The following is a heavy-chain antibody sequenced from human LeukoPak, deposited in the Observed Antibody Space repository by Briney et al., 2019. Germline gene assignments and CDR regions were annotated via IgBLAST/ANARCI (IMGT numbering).Heavy chain of an antibody. Sequence: GGSLRLSCVASGFPFSSYWMTWVRQAPGKGLEWVANIKQDGSKKSYVDSVKGRFTISKDNVKNSLYLQMNSLRAEDTALYHCARNNGMDVWGQGTTVIVSS. CDR3: ARNNGMDV. J-gene: IGHJ6*02. V-gene: IGHV3-7*03. CDR1: GFPFSSYW. CDR2: IKQDGSKK.